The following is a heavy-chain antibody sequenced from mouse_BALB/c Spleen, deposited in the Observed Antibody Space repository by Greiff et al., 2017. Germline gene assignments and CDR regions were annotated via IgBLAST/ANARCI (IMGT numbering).Heavy chain of an antibody. V-gene: IGHV2-2*02. CDR1: GFSLTSYG. CDR3: ARNGNYYFDY. J-gene: IGHJ2*01. CDR2: IWSGGST. Sequence: QVQLKQSGPGLVQPSQSLSITCTVSGFSLTSYGVHWVRQSPGKGLEWLGVIWSGGSTDYNAAFISRLSISKDNSKSQVFFKMNSLQANDTAIYYCARNGNYYFDYWGQGTTRTVSS. D-gene: IGHD2-1*01.